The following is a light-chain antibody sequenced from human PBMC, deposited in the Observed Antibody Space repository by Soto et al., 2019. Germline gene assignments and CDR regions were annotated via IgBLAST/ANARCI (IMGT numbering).Light chain of an antibody. V-gene: IGLV2-14*01. CDR1: SSDVNDYNF. CDR2: DVS. Sequence: QSVLTQPASVSGSPGQSIVTSCIGTSSDVNDYNFVSWYLQHPGKAPKLMIYDVSSRPSGVSNRFSGSKSGNPASLTISGLQAEDEADYYCSSYTSSSTLVFGGGTKVTVL. J-gene: IGLJ3*02. CDR3: SSYTSSSTLV.